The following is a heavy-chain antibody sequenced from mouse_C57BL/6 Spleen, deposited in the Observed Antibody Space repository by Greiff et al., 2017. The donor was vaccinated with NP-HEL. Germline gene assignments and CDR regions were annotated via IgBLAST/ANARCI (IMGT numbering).Heavy chain of an antibody. V-gene: IGHV1-53*01. CDR1: GYTFTSYW. CDR2: INPSNGGT. J-gene: IGHJ4*01. CDR3: ARGGSSYAMDY. D-gene: IGHD1-1*01. Sequence: QVQLQQSGTELVKPGASVKLSCKASGYTFTSYWMHWVKQRPGQGLEWIGNINPSNGGTNYNEKFKSKATLTVDKSSSTAYMQLSSLTSEDSAVYYGARGGSSYAMDYWGQGTSVTVSS.